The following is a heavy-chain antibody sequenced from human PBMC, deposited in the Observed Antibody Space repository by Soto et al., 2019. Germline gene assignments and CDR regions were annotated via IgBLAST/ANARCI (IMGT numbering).Heavy chain of an antibody. CDR3: AKRSITGTYFFDS. CDR1: GFIFSTYA. CDR2: IGSSGGAT. Sequence: GGSLRLSCAASGFIFSTYAMSWVRQAPGRGLEWVSSIGSSGGATFYADSVKGRFSISRDNSKNTLFLHVNTLKDEDTAVYFCAKRSITGTYFFDSWGQGTPVTVSS. D-gene: IGHD1-20*01. V-gene: IGHV3-23*01. J-gene: IGHJ4*02.